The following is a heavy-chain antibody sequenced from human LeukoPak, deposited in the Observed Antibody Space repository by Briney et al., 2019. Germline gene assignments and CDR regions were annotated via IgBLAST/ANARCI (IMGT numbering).Heavy chain of an antibody. J-gene: IGHJ4*02. V-gene: IGHV4-59*01. CDR2: IYYSGST. D-gene: IGHD3-16*01. CDR3: AGGSGNSFDY. CDR1: GGSISIDY. Sequence: SETLSLTCTVSGGSISIDYWSWVRQPQGKVLEFIGHIYYSGSTNYNPSLKSRVTISVDTSKNQFSLKLSSVTAAETAVYYCAGGSGNSFDYWGQGTLVTVSS.